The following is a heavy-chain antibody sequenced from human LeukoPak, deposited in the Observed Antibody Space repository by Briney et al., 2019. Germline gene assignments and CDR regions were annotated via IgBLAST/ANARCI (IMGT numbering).Heavy chain of an antibody. CDR1: GFTFGDYL. CDR2: ISGGTT. D-gene: IGHD6-19*01. CDR3: SRGSGWLSVY. V-gene: IGHV3-49*03. Sequence: SGGSLRLSCTASGFTFGDYLMSWFRQAPGKGLEWIGFISGGTTEYAASVKGRLTISRDDSTSIAYLQMNSRTTEDTAVYYCSRGSGWLSVYWGQGTLVTVSS. J-gene: IGHJ4*02.